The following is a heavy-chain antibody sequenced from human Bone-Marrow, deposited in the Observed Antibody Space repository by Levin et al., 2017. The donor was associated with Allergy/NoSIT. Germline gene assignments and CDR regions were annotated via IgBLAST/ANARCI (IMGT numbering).Heavy chain of an antibody. Sequence: PSETLSLTCTVSNYSISSGHYWGWVRQSPRKGLEWFANIYHSGSTYYNPSLKSRVTISVDTSKNQFSLKLRSVTAADTAVYYCVRRNSYYDTSGSVHDVFDVWGQGTEVTVSS. CDR1: NYSISSGHY. CDR3: VRRNSYYDTSGSVHDVFDV. D-gene: IGHD3-22*01. V-gene: IGHV4-38-2*02. J-gene: IGHJ3*01. CDR2: IYHSGST.